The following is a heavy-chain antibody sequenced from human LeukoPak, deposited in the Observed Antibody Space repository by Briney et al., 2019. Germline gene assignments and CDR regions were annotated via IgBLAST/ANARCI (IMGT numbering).Heavy chain of an antibody. CDR3: ARGWLAETTVVTPYNY. CDR2: INPNSGGT. V-gene: IGHV1-2*06. CDR1: GYTFTSHD. D-gene: IGHD4-23*01. J-gene: IGHJ4*02. Sequence: ASVKVSCKASGYTFTSHDINWVRQATGQGLEWMGRINPNSGGTNYAQKFQGRVTMTRDTSISTAYMELSRLRSDDTAVYYCARGWLAETTVVTPYNYWGRGTLVSVSS.